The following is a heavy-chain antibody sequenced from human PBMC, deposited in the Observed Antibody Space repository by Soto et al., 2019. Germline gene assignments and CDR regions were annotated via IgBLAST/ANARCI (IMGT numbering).Heavy chain of an antibody. Sequence: GGSLRLSCTVSGFAFNNYGINWVRQAPGKGLEWVSSISKSDYTYYSDSVKGRFTISRDNAKNSVSLQMNTLRVEDTAVYYCAREDSIIIPAVSDYWGQGTLVTVSS. J-gene: IGHJ4*02. CDR2: ISKSDYT. CDR1: GFAFNNYG. D-gene: IGHD2-2*01. CDR3: AREDSIIIPAVSDY. V-gene: IGHV3-21*01.